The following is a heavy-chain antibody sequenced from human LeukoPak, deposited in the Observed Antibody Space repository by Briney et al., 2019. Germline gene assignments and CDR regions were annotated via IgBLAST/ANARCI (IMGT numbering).Heavy chain of an antibody. D-gene: IGHD3-3*01. CDR1: GFTFSSYG. CDR2: IRYDGSNK. V-gene: IGHV3-30*02. J-gene: IGHJ6*03. Sequence: PGGSLRLSCAASGFTFSSYGMHWVRQAPGKGLEWVAFIRYDGSNKYYADSVTGRFTISRDNSKNTLYLQMNSLRAEDTAVYYCAKDPGFTIFGVVTDYYMDVWGKGTTVTVSS. CDR3: AKDPGFTIFGVVTDYYMDV.